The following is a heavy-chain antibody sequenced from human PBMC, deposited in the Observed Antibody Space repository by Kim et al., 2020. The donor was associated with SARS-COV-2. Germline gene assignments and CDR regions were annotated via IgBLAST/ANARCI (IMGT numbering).Heavy chain of an antibody. CDR2: ISSSSSII. CDR1: GFTFSSHS. CDR3: ARDRLSLDV. J-gene: IGHJ6*02. Sequence: GGSLRLSCTASGFTFSSHSMNWVRQAPGKGLEWVSYISSSSSIIYYADSVKGRFTISRDNAKNSLCLQMNSLRDEDTAVYYCARDRLSLDVWGQGTTVTVSS. V-gene: IGHV3-48*02.